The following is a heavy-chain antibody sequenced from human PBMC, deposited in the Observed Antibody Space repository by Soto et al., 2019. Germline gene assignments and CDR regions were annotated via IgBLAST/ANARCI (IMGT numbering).Heavy chain of an antibody. CDR2: ISDSGDRT. D-gene: IGHD3-22*01. V-gene: IGHV3-23*01. J-gene: IGHJ3*01. Sequence: PGESLRHSYASSGFPLSMSAVNWVRQAPGKGLEWVSYISDSGDRTYYADSVKGRFTISRDRSKNTVSLQMDSLRAEDTAVYYCSYDRVIIVKAGDAFDVWGQWT. CDR3: SYDRVIIVKAGDAFDV. CDR1: GFPLSMSA.